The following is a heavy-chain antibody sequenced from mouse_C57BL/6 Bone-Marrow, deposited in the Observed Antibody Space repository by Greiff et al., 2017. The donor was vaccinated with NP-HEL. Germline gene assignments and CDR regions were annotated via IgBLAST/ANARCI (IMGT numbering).Heavy chain of an antibody. CDR3: ARPYYGNYAWFAY. V-gene: IGHV5-6*01. D-gene: IGHD2-10*01. J-gene: IGHJ3*01. Sequence: EVQRVESGGDLVKPGGSLKLSCAASGFTFSSYGMSWVRQTPDKRLEWVATISSGGSYTYYPDSVKGRCTISRDNAKNTLYLQMSSLKSEDTAMYYCARPYYGNYAWFAYWGQGTLVTVSA. CDR1: GFTFSSYG. CDR2: ISSGGSYT.